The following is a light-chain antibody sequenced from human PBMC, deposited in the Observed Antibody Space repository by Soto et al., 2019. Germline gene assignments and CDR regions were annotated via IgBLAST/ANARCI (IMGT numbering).Light chain of an antibody. CDR2: GAS. CDR3: QQQST. Sequence: EIVLTQSPGTLSLSPGERATLSCRASQSVDSSYLAWYRQKPGQAPRLLIYGASNRATGIPDRFSGSGSGTVFTHTINRLEPEDFAVYYCQQQSTFGQGTKVEIK. CDR1: QSVDSSY. V-gene: IGKV3D-20*02. J-gene: IGKJ2*01.